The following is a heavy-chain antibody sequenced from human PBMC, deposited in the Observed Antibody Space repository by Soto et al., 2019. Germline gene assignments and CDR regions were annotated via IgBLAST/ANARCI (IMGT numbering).Heavy chain of an antibody. Sequence: LSLTPIITGRSISTASYNSSWARQHPGKGLEWIGYIYYSGSTYYNPSLKSRVTISVDTSKNQFSLKLSSVTAADTAVYYCAREPLTWGQGTTVTVSS. CDR3: AREPLT. V-gene: IGHV4-31*03. CDR1: GRSISTASYN. CDR2: IYYSGST. J-gene: IGHJ6*02.